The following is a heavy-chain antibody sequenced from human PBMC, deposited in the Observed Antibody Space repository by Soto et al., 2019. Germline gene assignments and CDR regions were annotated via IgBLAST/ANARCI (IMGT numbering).Heavy chain of an antibody. Sequence: SETRSLTCSVSGGSISSSRYYWGWIRQPPGKGLEYIGSIFYSGITYDNPSLKSRVTLSVDTSKNQFSLKLSSVTAADTAVYYCARHGDSGGYNPSNWFDPWGQGTLVTVSS. CDR3: ARHGDSGGYNPSNWFDP. V-gene: IGHV4-39*01. CDR2: IFYSGIT. CDR1: GGSISSSRYY. J-gene: IGHJ5*02. D-gene: IGHD3-22*01.